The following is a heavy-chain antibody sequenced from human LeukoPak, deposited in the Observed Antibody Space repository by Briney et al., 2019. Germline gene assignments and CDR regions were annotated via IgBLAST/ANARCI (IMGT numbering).Heavy chain of an antibody. CDR3: ARADDSSGYYTRYFDL. CDR1: GGSISIYY. D-gene: IGHD3-22*01. V-gene: IGHV4-59*01. CDR2: IYYSGST. J-gene: IGHJ2*01. Sequence: PSETLSLTCTVSGGSISIYYWNWIRQPPGKGLEWIGYIYYSGSTNYNPSLKSRVTMSVDTSKNQFSLKLSSVTAAGTAVYYCARADDSSGYYTRYFDLWGRGTLVTVSS.